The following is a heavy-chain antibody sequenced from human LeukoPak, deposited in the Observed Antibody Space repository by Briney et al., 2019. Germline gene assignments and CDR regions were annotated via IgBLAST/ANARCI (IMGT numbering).Heavy chain of an antibody. CDR3: VKIAAD. CDR1: GFTFSSYG. D-gene: IGHD6-13*01. CDR2: ISANGGST. Sequence: PGGSLRLSCAASGFTFSSYGMHWVRQAPGKGLEYVSGISANGGSTYYADSVKGRFTISRDNSRNMLYLQMSSLRPEDTAVYFCVKIAADWGQGALVTVSS. J-gene: IGHJ4*02. V-gene: IGHV3-64D*06.